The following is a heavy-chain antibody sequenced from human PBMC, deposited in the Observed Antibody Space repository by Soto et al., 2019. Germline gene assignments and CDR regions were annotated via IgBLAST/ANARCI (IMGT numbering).Heavy chain of an antibody. Sequence: GGSLRLSCAASGFTFSSYSMNWVRQAPGKGLEWVSSISSSSSYIYYADSVKGRFTISRDNAKNSLYLQMNSLRAEDTAVYYCARDGEEPAAMRNYYYYYMDVWGKGTTVTVSS. D-gene: IGHD2-2*01. CDR3: ARDGEEPAAMRNYYYYYMDV. CDR1: GFTFSSYS. J-gene: IGHJ6*03. CDR2: ISSSSSYI. V-gene: IGHV3-21*01.